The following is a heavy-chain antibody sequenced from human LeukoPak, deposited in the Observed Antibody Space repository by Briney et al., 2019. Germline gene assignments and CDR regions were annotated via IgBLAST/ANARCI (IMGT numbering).Heavy chain of an antibody. CDR3: ARDLQHIVVVTAITGNFDY. D-gene: IGHD2-21*02. J-gene: IGHJ4*02. Sequence: GSLRLSWAASGFTFSSYAMHWVRQAPGKGLEWVAVISYDGSNKYYADSVKGRFTISRDNSKNTLYLQMNSLRAEDTAVYYCARDLQHIVVVTAITGNFDYWGQGTLVTVSS. CDR1: GFTFSSYA. V-gene: IGHV3-30*04. CDR2: ISYDGSNK.